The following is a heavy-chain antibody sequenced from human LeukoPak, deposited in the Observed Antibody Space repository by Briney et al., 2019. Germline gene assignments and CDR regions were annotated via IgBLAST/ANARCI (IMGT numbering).Heavy chain of an antibody. Sequence: ASVKVSCKASGYTFTGYYMHWVRQAPGQGLEWMGWINPNSGGTNYAQKFQGRVTMTRDTSISTAYMELSRLRSDDTAVYYCARAQQWLLSDWFDPWGQGTLVTVSS. CDR3: ARAQQWLLSDWFDP. D-gene: IGHD6-19*01. CDR1: GYTFTGYY. CDR2: INPNSGGT. J-gene: IGHJ5*02. V-gene: IGHV1-2*02.